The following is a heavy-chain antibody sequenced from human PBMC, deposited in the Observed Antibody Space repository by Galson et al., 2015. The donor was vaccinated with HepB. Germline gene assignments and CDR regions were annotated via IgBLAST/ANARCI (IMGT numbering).Heavy chain of an antibody. CDR2: IKQDGSEK. J-gene: IGHJ4*02. D-gene: IGHD3-3*01. CDR1: GFTFSSYW. Sequence: SLRLSCAASGFTFSSYWMSWVRQAPGKGLEWVANIKQDGSEKYYVDSVKGRFTISRDNAKNSLYLQMNSLRAEDTAVYYCASLGFWSGSNFDYWGQGTLVTVSS. V-gene: IGHV3-7*03. CDR3: ASLGFWSGSNFDY.